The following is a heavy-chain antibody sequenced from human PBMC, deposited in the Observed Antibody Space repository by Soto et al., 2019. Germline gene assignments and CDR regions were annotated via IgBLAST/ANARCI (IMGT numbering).Heavy chain of an antibody. CDR1: GYTFTTYG. V-gene: IGHV1-18*01. Sequence: QVQLVQSGAEVKKPGASVKVSCKATGYTFTTYGISWMQQAPGQGLEWMGWISTTNGRTRYAQKFQGRVTMTTDTSTTTAYMDLRSLRSDDTAVYYCARVTGRSGWYDFGNWFDPWGQGTLVIVSS. CDR3: ARVTGRSGWYDFGNWFDP. J-gene: IGHJ5*01. D-gene: IGHD6-19*01. CDR2: ISTTNGRT.